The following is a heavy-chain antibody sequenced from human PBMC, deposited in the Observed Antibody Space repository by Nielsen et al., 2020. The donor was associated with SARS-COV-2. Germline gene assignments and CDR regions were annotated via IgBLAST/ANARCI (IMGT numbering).Heavy chain of an antibody. CDR3: AKSGELSMIDY. D-gene: IGHD1-26*01. CDR1: GFTFSSYA. CDR2: ISGSGGRT. J-gene: IGHJ4*02. V-gene: IGHV3-23*01. Sequence: GESLKISCAASGFTFSSYAMSWVRQAPGKGLEWVSAISGSGGRTYYADSVKGRFTISRDNSKNKLYLQMNSLRAEDTAVYYCAKSGELSMIDYWGQGTLVTVSS.